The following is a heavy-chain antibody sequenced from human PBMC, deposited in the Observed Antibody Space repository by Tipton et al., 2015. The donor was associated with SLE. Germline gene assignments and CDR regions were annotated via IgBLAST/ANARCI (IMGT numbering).Heavy chain of an antibody. CDR1: GYTFTSYG. D-gene: IGHD3-10*01. V-gene: IGHV3-23*04. CDR3: AREVTMVRGALDY. Sequence: QLVQSGAEVKKPGASVKVSCKASGYTFTSYGMSWVRQAPGKGLEWVSAISGSGGSTYYADSVKGRFTISRDNSKNTLYLQMNSLRAEDAAVYYCAREVTMVRGALDYWGQGTLVTVSS. CDR2: ISGSGGST. J-gene: IGHJ4*02.